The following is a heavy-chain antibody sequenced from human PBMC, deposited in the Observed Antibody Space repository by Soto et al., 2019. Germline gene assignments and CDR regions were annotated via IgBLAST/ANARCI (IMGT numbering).Heavy chain of an antibody. J-gene: IGHJ4*02. CDR1: GGSISSGDSY. CDR3: ARHKGPYNGYDTVDS. D-gene: IGHD5-12*01. Sequence: SETLSLTCTVSGGSISSGDSYWSWIRQPPGKGLEWIGYIYYSGNTYYNPSLKSRVTISVDTSKNQFSLKLSSVTAADTAVYYCARHKGPYNGYDTVDSWGQGTQVTVSS. CDR2: IYYSGNT. V-gene: IGHV4-30-4*02.